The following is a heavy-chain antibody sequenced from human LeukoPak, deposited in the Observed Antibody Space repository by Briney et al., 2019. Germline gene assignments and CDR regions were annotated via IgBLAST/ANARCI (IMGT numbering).Heavy chain of an antibody. V-gene: IGHV3-7*03. CDR2: INQDGSGK. D-gene: IGHD3-22*01. Sequence: GGSLRLSCAASGFTFSSYWMSWVRQAPGKGLEWVANINQDGSGKNHVDSVEGRFTISRDNAKNSLFLQMNSLRAEDTAVYYCAKDQHYSDSGGYYYYFDYWGQGTLVTVSS. CDR3: AKDQHYSDSGGYYYYFDY. J-gene: IGHJ4*02. CDR1: GFTFSSYW.